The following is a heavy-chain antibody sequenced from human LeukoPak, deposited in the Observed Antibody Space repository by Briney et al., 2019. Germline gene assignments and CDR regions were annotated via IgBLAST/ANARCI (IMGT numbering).Heavy chain of an antibody. D-gene: IGHD5-18*01. J-gene: IGHJ4*02. CDR3: ARCDSVTALDY. CDR2: IHYSGGT. CDR1: GASISNYY. Sequence: SETLSLTFTVSGASISNYYWSWLRQPPGKGLGWIGYIHYSGGTNYFPSLKSRVTISLDTSKNQFSLKLSSVTAADTAVYYCARCDSVTALDYWGQGTLVTVSS. V-gene: IGHV4-59*01.